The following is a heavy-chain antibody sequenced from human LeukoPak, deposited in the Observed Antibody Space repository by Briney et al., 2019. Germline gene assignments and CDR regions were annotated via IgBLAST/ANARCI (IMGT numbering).Heavy chain of an antibody. CDR1: GGSFRGYY. CDR2: INHSGST. J-gene: IGHJ6*03. V-gene: IGHV4-34*01. D-gene: IGHD1-26*01. Sequence: SETLSLTCAVYGGSFRGYYWSWIRHPPGKGLEWSGEINHSGSTNYNPSLKSRVTISVDTSKNQFSLKLSSVTAADTAVYYCARRGGSFRRSYYYYMDVWGKGTTVTISS. CDR3: ARRGGSFRRSYYYYMDV.